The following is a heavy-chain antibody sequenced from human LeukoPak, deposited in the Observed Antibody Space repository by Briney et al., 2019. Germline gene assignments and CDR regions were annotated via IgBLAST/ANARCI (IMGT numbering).Heavy chain of an antibody. V-gene: IGHV1-2*02. J-gene: IGHJ5*02. D-gene: IGHD6-13*01. CDR1: GYTFTGYY. CDR2: INPNSGGT. Sequence: ASVKVSCKASGYTFTGYYMHWVRQAPGQGLEWVGWINPNSGGTNYAQKFQGRVTMTRDTSISTAYMELSRLRSDDTAVYYCARDEGIAAASSWFDPWGQGTLVTVSS. CDR3: ARDEGIAAASSWFDP.